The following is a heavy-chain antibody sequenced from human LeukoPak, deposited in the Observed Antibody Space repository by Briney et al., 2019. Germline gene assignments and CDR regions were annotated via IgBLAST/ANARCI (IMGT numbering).Heavy chain of an antibody. Sequence: PGGSLTLSCAASGFTFSYNGMHWVRQAPGKGLEWVTIISYDGSINYYADSVKGRFTISRDNSKKTVFLQMNSLRAEDTAVYYCVKENGNGGLDYWGQGTLVTVSS. CDR3: VKENGNGGLDY. J-gene: IGHJ4*02. V-gene: IGHV3-30*18. CDR1: GFTFSYNG. D-gene: IGHD4-23*01. CDR2: ISYDGSIN.